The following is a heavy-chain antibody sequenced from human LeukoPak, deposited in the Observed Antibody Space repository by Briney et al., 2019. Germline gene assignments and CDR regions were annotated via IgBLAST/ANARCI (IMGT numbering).Heavy chain of an antibody. J-gene: IGHJ4*02. CDR1: GGSVSSGSYY. V-gene: IGHV4-61*01. CDR2: IYYSGGT. D-gene: IGHD6-19*01. CDR3: ARAVSSGWYPYYFDY. Sequence: SETLSLTCTVSGGSVSSGSYYWSWIRQPPGKGLEWIGYIYYSGGTNYNPSLKSRVTISVDTSKSQFSLKLSSVTAADTAVYYCARAVSSGWYPYYFDYWGQGTLVTVSS.